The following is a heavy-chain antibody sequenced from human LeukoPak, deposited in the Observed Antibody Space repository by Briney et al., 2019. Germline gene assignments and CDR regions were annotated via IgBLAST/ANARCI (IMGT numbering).Heavy chain of an antibody. CDR2: ISYDGSNK. V-gene: IGHV3-30-3*01. J-gene: IGHJ4*02. CDR3: ARVGTTYYDSSGDTDY. CDR1: GFTFSSYA. D-gene: IGHD3-22*01. Sequence: GGSLRLSCAASGFTFSSYAMHWVRQAPGKGLEGVAVISYDGSNKYYADSVKGRFTISRDNSKNTLYLQMNSLRAEDTAVYYCARVGTTYYDSSGDTDYWGQGTLVTVSS.